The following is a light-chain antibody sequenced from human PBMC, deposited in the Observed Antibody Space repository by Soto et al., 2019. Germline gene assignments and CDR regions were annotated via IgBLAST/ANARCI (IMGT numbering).Light chain of an antibody. CDR2: DAS. Sequence: DIQMNQYTSPLSASVGDRVTITCQASQDISNYLNWYQQKPGKAPKLLIYDASNLETVVPSRFSGSGSGTDFTFTISSLQPEDIATYYCQQYDNLPWTFGQGTKVEIK. J-gene: IGKJ1*01. V-gene: IGKV1-33*01. CDR1: QDISNY. CDR3: QQYDNLPWT.